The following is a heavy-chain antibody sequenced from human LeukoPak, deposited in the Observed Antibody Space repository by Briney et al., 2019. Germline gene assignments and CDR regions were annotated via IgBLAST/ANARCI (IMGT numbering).Heavy chain of an antibody. D-gene: IGHD5-18*01. J-gene: IGHJ4*02. CDR3: ARISHSYGLGRILKYFDY. V-gene: IGHV3-11*04. Sequence: PGGSLRLSCAASGFTFSDHYMSWVRQAPGKGLEWVSYISSSSRTIYYADSVKGRFTISRDNAKNSLYLQMNSLRAEDTAVYYCARISHSYGLGRILKYFDYWGQGTLVTVSS. CDR2: ISSSSRTI. CDR1: GFTFSDHY.